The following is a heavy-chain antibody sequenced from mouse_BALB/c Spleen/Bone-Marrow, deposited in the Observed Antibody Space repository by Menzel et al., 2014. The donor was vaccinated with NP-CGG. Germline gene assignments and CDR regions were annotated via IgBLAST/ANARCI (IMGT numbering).Heavy chain of an antibody. D-gene: IGHD4-1*01. V-gene: IGHV1-7*01. J-gene: IGHJ3*02. CDR3: ASYWDAS. Sequence: VQLQQSGAELAKPGASVKMSCKVSDYTFTSYWIHWVKQRPGQGLEWIGYIDPRTANTEYSQKFKGKATLTADKSSSTAYMQLSSLTSEDSAVYSCASYWDASWGQGTLVTVSA. CDR1: DYTFTSYW. CDR2: IDPRTANT.